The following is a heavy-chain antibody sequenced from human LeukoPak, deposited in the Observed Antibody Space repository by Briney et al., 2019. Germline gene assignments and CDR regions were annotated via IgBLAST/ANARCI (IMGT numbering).Heavy chain of an antibody. CDR3: TRRRSVATDY. CDR1: GGSISSSNW. D-gene: IGHD6-19*01. V-gene: IGHV4-4*02. CDR2: IYYTGST. Sequence: SGTLSLTCAVSGGSISSSNWWSWVRQPPGKGLEWIGTIYYTGSTYYNPSLKSRVTISVDTSKNQFSLKLSSVTAADTAVYYCTRRRSVATDYWGQGTLVTVSS. J-gene: IGHJ4*02.